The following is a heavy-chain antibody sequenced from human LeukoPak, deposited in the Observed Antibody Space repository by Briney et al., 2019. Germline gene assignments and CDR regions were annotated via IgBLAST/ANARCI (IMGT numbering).Heavy chain of an antibody. V-gene: IGHV4-59*01. CDR1: GGSISSYY. CDR2: IYYSGST. CDR3: ARRPYSYGDSFDY. Sequence: SETLSLTCTVSGGSISSYYWSWIRQPPGKGLEWIGYIYYSGSTNYNPSLKSRVTISVDTSKNQLSLNLSSVTAADTAVYYCARRPYSYGDSFDYWGQGSLVTVSS. J-gene: IGHJ4*02. D-gene: IGHD4-17*01.